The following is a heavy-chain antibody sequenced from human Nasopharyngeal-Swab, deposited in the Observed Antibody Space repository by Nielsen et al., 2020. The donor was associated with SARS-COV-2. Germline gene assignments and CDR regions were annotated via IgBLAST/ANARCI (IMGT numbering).Heavy chain of an antibody. D-gene: IGHD6-19*01. CDR3: ARVPSIAVAGTLLPYYYSYLDV. J-gene: IGHJ6*03. Sequence: GESLKISCGASGFIFGNYDMAWGRQGPGKGLEGGAAIGGNGARTHYADSVRGRFIISRDNSKSTLDLQMNSLRAEDTAVYYCARVPSIAVAGTLLPYYYSYLDVWGKGPPVTVSS. CDR1: GFIFGNYD. V-gene: IGHV3-23*01. CDR2: IGGNGART.